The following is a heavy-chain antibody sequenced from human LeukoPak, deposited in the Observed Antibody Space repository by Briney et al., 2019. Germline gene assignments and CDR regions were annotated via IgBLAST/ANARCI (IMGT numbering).Heavy chain of an antibody. J-gene: IGHJ6*03. CDR2: INHSGST. D-gene: IGHD6-6*01. V-gene: IGHV4-34*01. CDR1: GGSISSFY. CDR3: ARRGGKAARPTKYYYYYYMDV. Sequence: SETLSLTCTVSGGSISSFYWTWIRQPPGKGLEWIGEINHSGSTNYNPSLKSRVTISVDTSKNQFSLKLSSVTAADTAVYYCARRGGKAARPTKYYYYYYMDVWGKGTTVTVSS.